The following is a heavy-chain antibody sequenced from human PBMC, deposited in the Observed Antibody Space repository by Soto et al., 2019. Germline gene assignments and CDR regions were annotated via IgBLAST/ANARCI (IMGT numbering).Heavy chain of an antibody. CDR2: ISYDGTKN. CDR1: GFSFTTYA. J-gene: IGHJ4*02. D-gene: IGHD3-22*01. Sequence: QVQLVESGGGVVQPGRSLRLSCAASGFSFTTYAMHWVRQAPGKGLEWVAVISYDGTKNYYADSVKGRFTISRDNFKNALHLQMNSLRNEDTAVYYCARDLGSYDRSGYYQGRRFDYWGQGTLVTVSS. CDR3: ARDLGSYDRSGYYQGRRFDY. V-gene: IGHV3-30-3*01.